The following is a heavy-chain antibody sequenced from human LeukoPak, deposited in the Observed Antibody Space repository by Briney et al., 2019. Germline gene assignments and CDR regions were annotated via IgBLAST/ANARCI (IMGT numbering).Heavy chain of an antibody. CDR3: AGGAGWLIDY. Sequence: PGGSLRLSCAASGFSFGRHWMYWVRQAPGKGLEWVANIRQDGSEKNYVDSVKGRFTISRDNAKNSLFLQMDSLRAEDTAVYYCAGGAGWLIDYWGQGTLVTVSS. CDR1: GFSFGRHW. D-gene: IGHD3-16*01. CDR2: IRQDGSEK. J-gene: IGHJ4*02. V-gene: IGHV3-7*03.